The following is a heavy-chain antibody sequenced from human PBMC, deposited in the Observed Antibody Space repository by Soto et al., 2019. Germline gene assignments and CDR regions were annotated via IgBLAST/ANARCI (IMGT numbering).Heavy chain of an antibody. D-gene: IGHD3-3*02. V-gene: IGHV3-30*18. CDR3: VKAVEKLTISSGLDY. J-gene: IGHJ4*02. CDR1: GFTFSSYA. Sequence: QVQLVESGGGVVQPGRSLRLSCAASGFTFSSYALHWVPQAPAQWLELVTEMSYNGDNKYYTDSVNGRFTISRDNSNNTLYLQMDSLRPEDTAVYYCVKAVEKLTISSGLDYWGRGTLVTVSS. CDR2: MSYNGDNK.